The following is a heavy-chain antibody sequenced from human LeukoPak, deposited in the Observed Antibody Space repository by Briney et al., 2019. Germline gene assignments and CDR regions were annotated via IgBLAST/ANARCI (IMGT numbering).Heavy chain of an antibody. CDR1: GYSISSGYY. V-gene: IGHV4-38-2*02. J-gene: IGHJ5*02. CDR2: IYYSGST. D-gene: IGHD3-16*01. Sequence: SETLSLTCTVSGYSISSGYYWGWIRQPPGKGLEWIGSIYYSGSTYYNPSLKSRVTISVDTSKNQFSLELSSVTAADTAVYYCARRGGDPWGQGTLVTVSS. CDR3: ARRGGDP.